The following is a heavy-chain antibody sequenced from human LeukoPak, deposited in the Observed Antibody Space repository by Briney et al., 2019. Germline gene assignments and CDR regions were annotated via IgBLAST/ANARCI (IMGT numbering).Heavy chain of an antibody. CDR1: GGSISTYY. CDR2: IYITGNT. D-gene: IGHD1-1*01. Sequence: PSETLSLTCTVSGGSISTYYWSWIRQPAGKGLEWIGRIYITGNTNYNPSLKGRVTMSVDTSKNQFSLKLSSVTAADTAVYYCTRDHGTHFDYWGQGTLVTVSS. J-gene: IGHJ4*02. V-gene: IGHV4-4*07. CDR3: TRDHGTHFDY.